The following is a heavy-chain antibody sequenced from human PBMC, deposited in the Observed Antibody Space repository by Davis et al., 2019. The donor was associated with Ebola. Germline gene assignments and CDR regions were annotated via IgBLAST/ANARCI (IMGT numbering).Heavy chain of an antibody. CDR2: INPNSGGT. CDR1: GYTFTSYG. D-gene: IGHD1-26*01. CDR3: VWDSGSSSFDY. Sequence: ASVKVSCKASGYTFTSYGISWVRQAPGQGLEWMGWINPNSGGTNYAQKFQGRVTMTRDTSISTAYMELSRLRSDDTAVYYCVWDSGSSSFDYWGQGTLVTVSS. V-gene: IGHV1-2*02. J-gene: IGHJ4*02.